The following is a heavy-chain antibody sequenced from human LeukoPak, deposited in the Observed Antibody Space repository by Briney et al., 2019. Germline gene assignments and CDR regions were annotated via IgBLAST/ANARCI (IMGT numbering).Heavy chain of an antibody. CDR2: LSGSADTT. D-gene: IGHD3-22*01. J-gene: IGHJ4*02. V-gene: IGHV3-23*01. CDR3: AKGWVDSSGYYFDY. Sequence: PGGSLRLSCAASGFTFRSYAMSWVRQTPGKGLQWVSALSGSADTTYYADSVKGRFTISRDNSKNTLYLQMNSLRAEDTAVYYWAKGWVDSSGYYFDYWGRGTLVTVSS. CDR1: GFTFRSYA.